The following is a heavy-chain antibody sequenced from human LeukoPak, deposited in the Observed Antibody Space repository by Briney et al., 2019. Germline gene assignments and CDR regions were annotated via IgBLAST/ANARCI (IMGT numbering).Heavy chain of an antibody. CDR1: GGSISRHY. CDR2: VFYTGST. V-gene: IGHV4-59*11. CDR3: AKEYYYGSGDPYYYYYYYMDV. J-gene: IGHJ6*03. D-gene: IGHD3-10*01. Sequence: SETLSLTCTVSGGSISRHYWSWIRQPPGKGLEWIGYVFYTGSTNYNPSLKSRVTISLDTSKNQFSLKLSSVTAADTAVYYCAKEYYYGSGDPYYYYYYYMDVWGKGTTVTVS.